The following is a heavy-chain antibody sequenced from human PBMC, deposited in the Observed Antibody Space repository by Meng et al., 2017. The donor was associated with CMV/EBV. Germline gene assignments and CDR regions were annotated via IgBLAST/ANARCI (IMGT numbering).Heavy chain of an antibody. V-gene: IGHV4-34*01. CDR3: ARGTDDYEAGMY. CDR2: NNRSSSN. J-gene: IGHJ4*02. CDR1: AGSVSNCY. Sequence: HVQLQQWGLVMLSHSQTLSRACCVYAGSVSNCYWSRNRQAKGQGLEWVGDNNRSSSNYSNPNLHVSVTIAVDKYKYPLSLSLMSVTDADADVYYSARGTDDYEAGMYWGQGTLVTVSS. D-gene: IGHD4-17*01.